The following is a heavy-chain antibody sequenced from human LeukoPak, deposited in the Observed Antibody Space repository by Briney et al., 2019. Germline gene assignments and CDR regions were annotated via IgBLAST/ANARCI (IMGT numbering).Heavy chain of an antibody. D-gene: IGHD2-15*01. CDR3: ARGATLRAFDI. CDR2: IYYSGST. Sequence: SETLSLTCTVSGGSISSSSYYWGWIRQPPGKGLEWIGSIYYSGSTYYNPSLKSRVTISVDTSKNQFSLKLSSVTAADTAVYYCARGATLRAFDIWGQGTLVTVSS. V-gene: IGHV4-39*07. J-gene: IGHJ4*02. CDR1: GGSISSSSYY.